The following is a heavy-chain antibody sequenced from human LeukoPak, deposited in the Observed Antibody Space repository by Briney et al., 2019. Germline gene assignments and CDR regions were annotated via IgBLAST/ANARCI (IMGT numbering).Heavy chain of an antibody. CDR3: TRHGASRELRPFDP. CDR1: GFTFSGPA. J-gene: IGHJ5*02. D-gene: IGHD1-26*01. Sequence: GGSLRLSCAASGFTFSGPAMHWVRQASGKGLEWVGRIRSKANSYATAYAASVKGRFTISIDDSKNTAYLQMNSLKTEDTAVYYCTRHGASRELRPFDPWGQGTLVTVSS. CDR2: IRSKANSYAT. V-gene: IGHV3-73*01.